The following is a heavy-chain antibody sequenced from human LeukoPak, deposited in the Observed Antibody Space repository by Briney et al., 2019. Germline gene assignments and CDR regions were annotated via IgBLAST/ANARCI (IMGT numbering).Heavy chain of an antibody. CDR1: GYTFTSYD. J-gene: IGHJ4*02. V-gene: IGHV1-8*01. D-gene: IGHD6-19*01. Sequence: GASVKVSCKASGYTFTSYDINWVRPATGQGLEWMGWMNPNSGNTGYAQKFQGRVTMTRNTSISTAYMELSSLRSEDTAVYYCARARSGWYPSHDYWGQGTLVTVSS. CDR2: MNPNSGNT. CDR3: ARARSGWYPSHDY.